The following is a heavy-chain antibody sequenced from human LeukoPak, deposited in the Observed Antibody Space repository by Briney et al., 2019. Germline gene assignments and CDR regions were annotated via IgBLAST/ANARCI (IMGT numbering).Heavy chain of an antibody. D-gene: IGHD2-21*02. Sequence: SETLSLTCTISGGSISGSDYYWGWIRQPPGKGLEWIGSIYYSGRTFYNPSLKSRVAISVDTSKNQFSLNLISVTAADTAVYYCARDDGRGVVTPYWGQGTLVTVSS. V-gene: IGHV4-39*07. CDR3: ARDDGRGVVTPY. J-gene: IGHJ4*02. CDR1: GGSISGSDYY. CDR2: IYYSGRT.